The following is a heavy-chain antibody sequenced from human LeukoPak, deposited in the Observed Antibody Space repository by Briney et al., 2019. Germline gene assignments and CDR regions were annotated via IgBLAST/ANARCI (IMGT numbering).Heavy chain of an antibody. CDR1: GFTFSSCW. V-gene: IGHV3-7*04. CDR2: IRQDGSEK. CDR3: ARDMRSDGFDI. D-gene: IGHD2-2*01. J-gene: IGHJ3*02. Sequence: WGSLTLSCAASGFTFSSCWMTWVRQAPGKGLEWVANIRQDGSEKHYVDSVHGRFTTSRANAKKSLFLQMNSPRVEDTAVYYCARDMRSDGFDIWGQGTMVTVSS.